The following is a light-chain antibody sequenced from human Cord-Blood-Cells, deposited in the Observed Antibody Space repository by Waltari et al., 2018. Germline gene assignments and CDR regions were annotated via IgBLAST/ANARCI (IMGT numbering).Light chain of an antibody. CDR3: QQYGSSPAT. J-gene: IGKJ1*01. V-gene: IGKV3-20*01. CDR2: GAS. CDR1: QSVSSSY. Sequence: ELVLTQSPGTLSLSPGERVTLSCRARQSVSSSYLAWYQQKPGQAPRLLIYGASSRATGIPDRFSGSGSGTDFTLTISRLEPEDFAVYYCQQYGSSPATFGQGTKVEIK.